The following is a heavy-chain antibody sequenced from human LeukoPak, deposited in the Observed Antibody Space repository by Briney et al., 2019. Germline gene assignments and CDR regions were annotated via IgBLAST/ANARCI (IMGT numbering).Heavy chain of an antibody. CDR2: IYHSGST. CDR3: ARDRTYAFDI. Sequence: PSETLSLTCAVSGGSISSGGYSWSWIRQPPGKGLEWIGYIYHSGSTNYNPSLKSRVTISIGTSKNQFSLKLSSVTAADTAMYYCARDRTYAFDIWGQGTMVTVSS. J-gene: IGHJ3*02. V-gene: IGHV4-30-2*01. CDR1: GGSISSGGYS. D-gene: IGHD3/OR15-3a*01.